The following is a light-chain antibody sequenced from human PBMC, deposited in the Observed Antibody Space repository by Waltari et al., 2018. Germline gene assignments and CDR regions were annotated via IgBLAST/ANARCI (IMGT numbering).Light chain of an antibody. J-gene: IGKJ4*01. V-gene: IGKV1-16*02. CDR1: QDIYVY. CDR2: DVS. CDR3: QQYISFPLT. Sequence: IRMTQSPSSLSAAVGERVTIPCRASQDIYVYLAWFQQKSGKAPKSLIYDVSVLQGGVPSKFSGSGSGTDFTLTISNLQPEDSATYFCQQYISFPLTFGGGTKVEIK.